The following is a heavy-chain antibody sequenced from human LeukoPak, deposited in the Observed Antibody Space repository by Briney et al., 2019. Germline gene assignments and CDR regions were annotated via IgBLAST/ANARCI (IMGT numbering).Heavy chain of an antibody. CDR2: ISNDGSKK. CDR3: AKDRYSYAFEYSDS. D-gene: IGHD5-18*01. Sequence: GGSLRLSCAASGFTFSNYGMHWVRQAPGKGLDWVAVISNDGSKKYYADSVKGRFTISRDNSKNTLSLQVSSLRTEDTAVYYCAKDRYSYAFEYSDSWGQGTLVTVSS. J-gene: IGHJ4*02. CDR1: GFTFSNYG. V-gene: IGHV3-30*18.